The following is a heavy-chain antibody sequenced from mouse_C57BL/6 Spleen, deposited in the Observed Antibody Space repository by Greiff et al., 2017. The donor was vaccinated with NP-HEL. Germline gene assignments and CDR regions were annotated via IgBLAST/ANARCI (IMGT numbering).Heavy chain of an antibody. CDR2: INPNNGGT. CDR1: GYTFTDYN. J-gene: IGHJ3*01. Sequence: EVQLQESGPELVKPGASVKIPCKASGYTFTDYNMDWVKQSHGKSLEWIGDINPNNGGTIYNQKFKGKATLTVDKSSSTAYMELRSLTSEDTAVYYCARGGLLRLAWFAYWGQGTLVTVSA. D-gene: IGHD2-3*01. V-gene: IGHV1-18*01. CDR3: ARGGLLRLAWFAY.